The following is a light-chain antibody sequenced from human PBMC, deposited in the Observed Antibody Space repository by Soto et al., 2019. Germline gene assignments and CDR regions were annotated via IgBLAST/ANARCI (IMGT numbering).Light chain of an antibody. V-gene: IGLV1-47*02. J-gene: IGLJ1*01. Sequence: QSVLTQPPSASGTPGQGVTISCSGSTSNIGSNYVYWYQQPPGTAPKLLIYSNNQRPSGVPDRFSGSKSGTSASLAISGLRSDDEADYFCATWDDSLNGFYVVGTGTKVTVL. CDR3: ATWDDSLNGFYV. CDR2: SNN. CDR1: TSNIGSNY.